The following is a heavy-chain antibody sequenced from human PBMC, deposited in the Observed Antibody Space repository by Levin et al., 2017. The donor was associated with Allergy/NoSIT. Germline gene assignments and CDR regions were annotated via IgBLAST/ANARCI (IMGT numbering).Heavy chain of an antibody. CDR2: INSDGSNT. Sequence: GGSLRLTCAASGFTFSNYWMHWVRQAPGKGLVWVSHINSDGSNTNYADSVKGRFTISRDNAKNTLYLQMNSLRDEDTAVYYCARGGCSSTSCLDNWGQGTLVTVSP. V-gene: IGHV3-74*01. J-gene: IGHJ4*02. CDR3: ARGGCSSTSCLDN. CDR1: GFTFSNYW. D-gene: IGHD2-2*01.